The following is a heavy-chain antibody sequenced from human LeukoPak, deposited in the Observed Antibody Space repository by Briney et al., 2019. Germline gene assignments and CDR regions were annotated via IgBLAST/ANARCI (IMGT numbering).Heavy chain of an antibody. Sequence: GALGLSFSASGLTFSSQGMHLGRQAPRGGLMWISRINSDGSGIAYADSVKGRFTISRDNAKNTLYMQMNSLRAEDTAVYYCVRALSGTDDYWGQGTLVTVSS. V-gene: IGHV3-74*01. CDR2: INSDGSGI. CDR3: VRALSGTDDY. D-gene: IGHD1-26*01. J-gene: IGHJ4*02. CDR1: GLTFSSQG.